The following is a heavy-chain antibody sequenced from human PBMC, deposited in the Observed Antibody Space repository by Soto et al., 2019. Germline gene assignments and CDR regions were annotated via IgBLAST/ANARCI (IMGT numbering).Heavy chain of an antibody. CDR3: ARVDLRRSSLFWFDP. J-gene: IGHJ5*02. CDR2: TYYRSKWYD. D-gene: IGHD6-6*01. V-gene: IGHV6-1*01. Sequence: QTLSLTCVISGDSVSSNSAAWNWIRQSPSRGLEWLGRTYYRSKWYDDYAVSVRSRITINPDTSKNQFSLQLNSVTPEDTAVYYCARVDLRRSSLFWFDPWGQGTLVTVSS. CDR1: GDSVSSNSAA.